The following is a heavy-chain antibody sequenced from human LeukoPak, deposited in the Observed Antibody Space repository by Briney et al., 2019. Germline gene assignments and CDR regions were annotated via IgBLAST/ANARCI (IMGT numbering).Heavy chain of an antibody. CDR1: GGSINSGY. CDR2: LYPSGST. CDR3: AGGHYPLEY. Sequence: SETQSLTCSVSGGSINSGYWSWIRQPPGKGLEWIGLLYPSGSTNYNPSLKSRVTISVDTSRTQFSLKLSSMTAADTAVYYCAGGHYPLEYWGQGTLVTVSS. V-gene: IGHV4-59*01. J-gene: IGHJ4*02. D-gene: IGHD1-26*01.